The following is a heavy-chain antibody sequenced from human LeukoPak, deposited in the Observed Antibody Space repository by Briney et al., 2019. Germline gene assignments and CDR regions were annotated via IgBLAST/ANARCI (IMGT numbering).Heavy chain of an antibody. CDR1: GYTFTKYG. J-gene: IGHJ4*02. D-gene: IGHD6-6*01. V-gene: IGHV1-18*01. Sequence: ASVKVSCKASGYTFTKYGITWVRQAPGQGLEWMGWISPYNGNRNYARKLQDRVTMTTDTSTSTAYMELRSLRSDDTAVYYCARGRGVYASSSTTFDYWGQGTLVTVSS. CDR2: ISPYNGNR. CDR3: ARGRGVYASSSTTFDY.